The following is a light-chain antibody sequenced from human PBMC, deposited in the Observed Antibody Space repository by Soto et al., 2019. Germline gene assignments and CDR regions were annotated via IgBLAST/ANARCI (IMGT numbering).Light chain of an antibody. CDR2: DVS. CDR1: SSDVGGYNY. V-gene: IGLV2-11*01. Sequence: QSALTQPRSVSGSPGQSVTISCTGTSSDVGGYNYVSWYQQHPGKAPKLMIYDVSKRPSGVPDRFSGSKSGNTASLTISGLQAEDEADYYCQSYDISLSGWVFGGGTKLTVL. CDR3: QSYDISLSGWV. J-gene: IGLJ3*02.